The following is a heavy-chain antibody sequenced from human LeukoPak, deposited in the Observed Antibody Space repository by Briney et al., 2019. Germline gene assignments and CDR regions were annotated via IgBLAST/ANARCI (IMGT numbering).Heavy chain of an antibody. Sequence: GGSLRLSCAASGFTFSSYSMNWVRQAPGEGLGWGSSISSSSSYIYYADSVKGRFTISRDNAKNSLYLQMNSLRAEDTAVYYCARQGGPYDSSGYYYFDYWGQGTLVTVSS. CDR1: GFTFSSYS. V-gene: IGHV3-21*01. CDR2: ISSSSSYI. CDR3: ARQGGPYDSSGYYYFDY. J-gene: IGHJ4*02. D-gene: IGHD3-22*01.